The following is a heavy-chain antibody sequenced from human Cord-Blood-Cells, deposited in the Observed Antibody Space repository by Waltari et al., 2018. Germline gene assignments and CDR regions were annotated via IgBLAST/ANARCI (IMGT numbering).Heavy chain of an antibody. J-gene: IGHJ1*01. D-gene: IGHD6-13*01. Sequence: QVQLQQWGAGLLKPSETLSLTCPVYGGSFSGYCWSWIRQPPGKGLEWIGEINHSGSTNSTPSLKSRVTISVDTSKNQFSLKLSAVTGADTTVYYCAAALPGIAAAGTEDFQHWGQGTLVTVSS. V-gene: IGHV4-34*01. CDR2: INHSGST. CDR1: GGSFSGYC. CDR3: AAALPGIAAAGTEDFQH.